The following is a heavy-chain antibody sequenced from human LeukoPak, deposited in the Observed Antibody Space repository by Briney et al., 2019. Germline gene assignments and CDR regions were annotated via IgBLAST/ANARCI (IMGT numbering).Heavy chain of an antibody. J-gene: IGHJ4*02. CDR3: ARHDRYCSSTSCYYGW. CDR1: GYSFTNYW. V-gene: IGHV5-51*01. CDR2: IYPGDSDT. D-gene: IGHD2-2*01. Sequence: GESLKISCKGSGYSFTNYWIGWVRQMPGKGLEWMGIIYPGDSDTRYSPSFQGQVTISADKSISTAYLQWSSLKASDTAMYHCARHDRYCSSTSCYYGWWGQGTLVTVSS.